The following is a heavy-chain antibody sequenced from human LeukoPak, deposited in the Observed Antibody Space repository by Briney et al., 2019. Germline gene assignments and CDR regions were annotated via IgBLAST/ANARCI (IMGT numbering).Heavy chain of an antibody. Sequence: TRGSLRLSREASGLTFSSYSISLGGQAPGKRLGWVSAISGRCGSTYYADSVKGRFTISRDNSKNTLYLQMNSLKAEDTAVYYCAKGGHIVVVTAISDAFDIWGQGTMVTVSS. J-gene: IGHJ3*02. D-gene: IGHD2-21*02. CDR2: ISGRCGST. V-gene: IGHV3-23*01. CDR3: AKGGHIVVVTAISDAFDI. CDR1: GLTFSSYS.